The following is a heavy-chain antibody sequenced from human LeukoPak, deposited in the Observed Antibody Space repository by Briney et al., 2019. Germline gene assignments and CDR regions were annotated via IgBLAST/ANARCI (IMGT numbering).Heavy chain of an antibody. J-gene: IGHJ4*02. V-gene: IGHV1-2*02. CDR2: INPNSGGT. CDR1: GYTFTGYY. CDR3: ARVGPTAPGYSSSWHFDY. Sequence: ASVKVSCKASGYTFTGYYMHWVRQAPGQGLEWMGWINPNSGGTNYAQKFQGRVTMTRDTSTSTVYMELSSLRSEDTAVYYCARVGPTAPGYSSSWHFDYWGQGTLVTVSS. D-gene: IGHD6-13*01.